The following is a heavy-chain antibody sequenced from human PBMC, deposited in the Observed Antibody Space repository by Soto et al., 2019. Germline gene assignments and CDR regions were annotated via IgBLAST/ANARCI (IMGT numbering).Heavy chain of an antibody. D-gene: IGHD2-21*01. J-gene: IGHJ3*02. Sequence: QVQLVESGGDVVQPGTSLRLSCAASGFTFSTFGMHWVRQAPGKGLEWVALIWFDGSNINYADSVKGRFSISRDNSKNTLYLQMNSLRVEDTAVYYCARERRLRGDVDAFDIWGQGTLVTVSS. CDR1: GFTFSTFG. CDR2: IWFDGSNI. CDR3: ARERRLRGDVDAFDI. V-gene: IGHV3-33*01.